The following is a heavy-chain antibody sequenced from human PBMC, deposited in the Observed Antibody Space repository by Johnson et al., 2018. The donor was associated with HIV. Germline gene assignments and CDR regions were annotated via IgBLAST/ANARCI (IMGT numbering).Heavy chain of an antibody. V-gene: IGHV3-30*03. CDR3: ARDATAAGARTFDI. J-gene: IGHJ3*02. CDR2: ISYDGSNK. D-gene: IGHD6-13*01. CDR1: GFTFSSYG. Sequence: QVQLVESGGGVVQPGRSLRLSCAASGFTFSSYGMHWVRQAPGKGLEWVAVISYDGSNKYYADSVKGRFTISRDSSKNTLYLQMNSLRAEDTAVYYCARDATAAGARTFDIWGQGTMVTVSS.